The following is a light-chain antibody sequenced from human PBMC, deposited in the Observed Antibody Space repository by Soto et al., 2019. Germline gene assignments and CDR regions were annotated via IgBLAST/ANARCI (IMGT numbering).Light chain of an antibody. V-gene: IGKV1-5*01. Sequence: DIQMRQSPSTLSASVGDIVTSTCRASQGISSWLAWYQQKPGKAPKLLIYDASSLESGVPSRFSGSGSGTEFTLTITSLQPDDFATYYCQQYNSYPWTFGQGTKVDIK. J-gene: IGKJ1*01. CDR1: QGISSW. CDR2: DAS. CDR3: QQYNSYPWT.